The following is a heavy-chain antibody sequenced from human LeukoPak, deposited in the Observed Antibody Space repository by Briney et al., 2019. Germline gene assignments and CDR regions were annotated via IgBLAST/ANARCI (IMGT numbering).Heavy chain of an antibody. V-gene: IGHV3-30*02. D-gene: IGHD2-2*01. Sequence: PGGSLRLSCAASGFTFSSYGMHWVRQAPGKGLEWVTFIRYDGVNKYYADSVEGRFTISRDNSKNTLYLQMNSLRAEDTAVYYCAKDHCSSTSCFYYDYYMDVWGKGTTVTVSS. CDR2: IRYDGVNK. CDR1: GFTFSSYG. J-gene: IGHJ6*03. CDR3: AKDHCSSTSCFYYDYYMDV.